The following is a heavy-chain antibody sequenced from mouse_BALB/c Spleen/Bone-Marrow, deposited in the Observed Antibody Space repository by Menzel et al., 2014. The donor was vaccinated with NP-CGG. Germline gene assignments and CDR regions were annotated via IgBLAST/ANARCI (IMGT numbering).Heavy chain of an antibody. D-gene: IGHD2-14*01. CDR2: IDPANGNN. CDR3: ARDRGWYLDV. CDR1: GFNIKDTY. J-gene: IGHJ1*01. V-gene: IGHV14-3*02. Sequence: VQLQQSGADLVKPGASVKLPCTASGFNIKDTYINWVRQRPEQGLEWIGRIDPANGNNKYDPKFPGKATITADTSSNTAYLQLSSLTSEDTVVYYCARDRGWYLDVWGAGTTVTVSS.